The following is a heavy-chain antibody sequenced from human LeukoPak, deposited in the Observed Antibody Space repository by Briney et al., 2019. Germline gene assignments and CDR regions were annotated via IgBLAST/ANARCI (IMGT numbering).Heavy chain of an antibody. CDR2: ISAYNVNT. D-gene: IGHD6-13*01. Sequence: ASVKVSCKASGYTFISYGISWVRQAPGQGLEWMGWISAYNVNTNYAQKLQGRVTMTTDTSTSTAYMELRSLRSDDTAVYYCARASSSPEGYYYYYYMDVWGKGTTVTVSS. CDR1: GYTFISYG. J-gene: IGHJ6*03. CDR3: ARASSSPEGYYYYYYMDV. V-gene: IGHV1-18*01.